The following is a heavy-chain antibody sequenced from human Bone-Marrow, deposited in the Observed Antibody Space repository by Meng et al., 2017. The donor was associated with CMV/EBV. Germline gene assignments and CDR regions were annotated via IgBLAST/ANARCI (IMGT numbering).Heavy chain of an antibody. V-gene: IGHV3-21*01. D-gene: IGHD3-3*01. CDR1: GFTFSSYS. Sequence: GGSLRLSCAASGFTFSSYSMNWVRQAPGKGLEWVSSISSSSSYIYYADSVKGRFTISRDNAKNSLYLQMNSLRAEDTAVYYCARGHRPVPNTIFGVVPPTDGMDVWGQGTTVTVSS. J-gene: IGHJ6*02. CDR2: ISSSSSYI. CDR3: ARGHRPVPNTIFGVVPPTDGMDV.